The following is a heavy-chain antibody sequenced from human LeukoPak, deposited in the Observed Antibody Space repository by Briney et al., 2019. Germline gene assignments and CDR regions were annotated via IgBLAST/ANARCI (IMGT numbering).Heavy chain of an antibody. D-gene: IGHD1-26*01. CDR2: ISWNSGSI. CDR1: GFTFDDYA. J-gene: IGHJ4*02. V-gene: IGHV3-9*01. Sequence: PGRSLRLSCAASGFTFDDYAMHWVRQAPGKGLEWVSGISWNSGSIGYADSVKGRFTISRDNSKNTLYLQMNSLRVGDTAVYYCAKDEKWEVPLTRYWGQGTLVTVSS. CDR3: AKDEKWEVPLTRY.